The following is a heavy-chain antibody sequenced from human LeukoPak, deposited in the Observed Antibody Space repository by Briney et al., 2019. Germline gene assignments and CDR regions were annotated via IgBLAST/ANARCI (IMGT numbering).Heavy chain of an antibody. CDR3: ARDLGSGGYQPFDY. D-gene: IGHD3-10*01. CDR2: IYTSGST. J-gene: IGHJ4*01. V-gene: IGHV4-4*07. CDR1: GGSISYYH. Sequence: SETLSLTCTVSGGSISYYHWSWIRQPAGKGLEWIGRIYTSGSTNYNASLKSRVTMSVDTSKNQFSLKLSSVTAADTAVYYCARDLGSGGYQPFDYWGHGTLVTVSS.